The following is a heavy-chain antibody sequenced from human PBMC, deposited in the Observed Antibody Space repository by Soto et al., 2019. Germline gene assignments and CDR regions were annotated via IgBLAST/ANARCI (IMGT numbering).Heavy chain of an antibody. V-gene: IGHV1-3*01. CDR1: GYTFTSYA. CDR3: ARGGVGLSSSYGYYYYYGMDV. D-gene: IGHD2-2*01. CDR2: INAGNGNT. Sequence: ASVKVSCKASGYTFTSYAMHWVRQAPGQRLEWMGWINAGNGNTKYSQKFQGRVTITRDTSASTAYMELSSLRSEDTAVYYCARGGVGLSSSYGYYYYYGMDVWGQGTTVTVSS. J-gene: IGHJ6*02.